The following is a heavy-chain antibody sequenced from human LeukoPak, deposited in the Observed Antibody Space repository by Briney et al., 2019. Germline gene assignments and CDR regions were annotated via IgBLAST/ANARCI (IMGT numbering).Heavy chain of an antibody. Sequence: ASVTVSCKASGYTFTGYYMHWVRQAPGQGLEWMGRINPNSGGTNYAQKFQGRVTMTRDTSISTAYMELSRLRSDDTAVYYCARGRRTAGGYYFDYWGQGTLVTVSS. J-gene: IGHJ4*02. V-gene: IGHV1-2*06. CDR2: INPNSGGT. D-gene: IGHD5-18*01. CDR3: ARGRRTAGGYYFDY. CDR1: GYTFTGYY.